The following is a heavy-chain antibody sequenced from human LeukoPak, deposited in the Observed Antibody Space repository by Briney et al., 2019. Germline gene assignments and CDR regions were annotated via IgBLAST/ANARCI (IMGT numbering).Heavy chain of an antibody. V-gene: IGHV3-30-3*01. D-gene: IGHD6-6*01. CDR3: AKDGSSIAARLYFQH. CDR2: ISYDGSNK. CDR1: GFTFSSYA. Sequence: GRSLRLSCAASGFTFSSYAMHWVRQAPGKGLEWVAVISYDGSNKYYADSVKGRFTISRDNSKNTLYLQMNSLRAEDTAVYYCAKDGSSIAARLYFQHWGQGTLVTVSS. J-gene: IGHJ1*01.